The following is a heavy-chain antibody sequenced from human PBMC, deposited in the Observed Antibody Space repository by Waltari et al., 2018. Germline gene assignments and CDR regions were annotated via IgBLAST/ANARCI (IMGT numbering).Heavy chain of an antibody. Sequence: QVQLQESGPGLVKPSETLSLTCTVSGGSISSHYWSWIRQPPGKGLEWIGYIYYSGSTNYNPSLKSRVTISVDTSKNQFSLKLSSVTAADTAVYYCASGGEGPKPYYYYGMDVWGQGTTVTVSS. V-gene: IGHV4-59*11. CDR2: IYYSGST. CDR1: GGSISSHY. CDR3: ASGGEGPKPYYYYGMDV. D-gene: IGHD3-3*01. J-gene: IGHJ6*02.